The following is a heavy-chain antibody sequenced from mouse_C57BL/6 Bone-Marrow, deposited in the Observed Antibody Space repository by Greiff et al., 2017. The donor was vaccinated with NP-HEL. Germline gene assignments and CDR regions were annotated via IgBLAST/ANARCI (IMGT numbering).Heavy chain of an antibody. V-gene: IGHV3-6*01. CDR1: GYSITSGYY. CDR2: ISYDGSN. Sequence: EVQLQESGPGLVKPSQSLSLTCSVTGYSITSGYYWNWIRQFPGNKLEWMGYISYDGSNNYNPSLKNRISITRDTSKNQFFLKLNSVTTEDTATYYCARGYPSDYWGQGTTLTVSS. D-gene: IGHD2-2*01. CDR3: ARGYPSDY. J-gene: IGHJ2*01.